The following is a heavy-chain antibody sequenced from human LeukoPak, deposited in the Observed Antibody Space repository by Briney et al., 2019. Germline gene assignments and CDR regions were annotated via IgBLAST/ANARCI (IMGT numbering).Heavy chain of an antibody. J-gene: IGHJ4*02. Sequence: ASVKVSCKASGYTFTSYDINRVRQATGQRLEWMGWMNPNSGNTGYAQKFQGRVTITRNTSISTVYLRLSSLRSEDTAVYFCARGSGYSSGWWVYWGQGALVTVSS. CDR1: GYTFTSYD. CDR3: ARGSGYSSGWWVY. D-gene: IGHD6-19*01. CDR2: MNPNSGNT. V-gene: IGHV1-8*01.